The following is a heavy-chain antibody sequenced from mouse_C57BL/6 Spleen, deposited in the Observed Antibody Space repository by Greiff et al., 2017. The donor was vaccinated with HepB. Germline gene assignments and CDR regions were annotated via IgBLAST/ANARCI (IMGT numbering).Heavy chain of an antibody. CDR3: ARSDYSNYVWFAY. CDR2: INPSTGGT. D-gene: IGHD2-5*01. V-gene: IGHV1-43*01. CDR1: GYSFTGYY. Sequence: EVQLQQSGPELVKPGASVKISCKASGYSFTGYYMHWVKQSSEKSLEWIGEINPSTGGTSYNQKFKGKATLTVDKSSSTAYMQLKSLTSEDSAVYYCARSDYSNYVWFAYWGQGTLVTVSA. J-gene: IGHJ3*01.